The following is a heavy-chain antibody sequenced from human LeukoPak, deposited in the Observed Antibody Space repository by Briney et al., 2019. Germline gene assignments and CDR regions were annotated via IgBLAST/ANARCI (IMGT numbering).Heavy chain of an antibody. D-gene: IGHD3-22*01. Sequence: PGRSLRLSCAAAGFTFSKFAMHWVRQAPGKGLEWVAVVSYDGSYKYYADSVKGRFTISRDNSKNTLYLQMNSLRTEDTAVYYCANPNYYDSSGYYSDDYWGQGTLVTVSS. CDR2: VSYDGSYK. V-gene: IGHV3-30*04. CDR3: ANPNYYDSSGYYSDDY. CDR1: GFTFSKFA. J-gene: IGHJ4*02.